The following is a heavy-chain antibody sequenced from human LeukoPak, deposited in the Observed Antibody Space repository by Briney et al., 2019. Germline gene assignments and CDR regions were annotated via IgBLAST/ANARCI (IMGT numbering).Heavy chain of an antibody. J-gene: IGHJ4*02. D-gene: IGHD3-10*01. CDR1: GFTVSSAY. Sequence: GGSLRLSCAASGFTVSSAYMTWVRQASGKGLEWVSVIYIGGSTYYADSVKGRFTISRDNSRNTLYLQMNSLRTEDTAVYYCARGGYGSSTYYNDFDFWGQGTLVTVSS. CDR3: ARGGYGSSTYYNDFDF. CDR2: IYIGGST. V-gene: IGHV3-53*01.